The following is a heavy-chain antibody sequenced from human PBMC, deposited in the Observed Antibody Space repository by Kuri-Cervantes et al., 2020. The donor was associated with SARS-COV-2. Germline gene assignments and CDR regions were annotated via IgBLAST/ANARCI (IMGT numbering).Heavy chain of an antibody. CDR1: GVPVTGGTYS. CDR3: GKVSWLQLWRRYSDS. D-gene: IGHD5-24*01. Sequence: SETLYLTCAVSGVPVTGGTYSWAWIRQPAGKGLEWIGHLDTSGSTTYNPSLRGRVTISLDPSNNQVSLSLTSTTAADTAVYYCGKVSWLQLWRRYSDSWGQGTLVTVSS. CDR2: LDTSGST. J-gene: IGHJ4*02. V-gene: IGHV4-61*09.